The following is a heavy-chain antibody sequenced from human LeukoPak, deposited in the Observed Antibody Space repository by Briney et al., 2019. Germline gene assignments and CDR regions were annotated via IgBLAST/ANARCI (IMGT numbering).Heavy chain of an antibody. V-gene: IGHV3-48*03. Sequence: GGSLRLSCAASGFTFSSYEMNWVRQAPGKGLEWVSYISSSGSTIYYADSVKGRFTISRDNAKNSLYLQMNSPRAEDTAVYYCARDRNLVVTAIGWFDPWGQGTLVTVSS. CDR3: ARDRNLVVTAIGWFDP. CDR2: ISSSGSTI. D-gene: IGHD2-21*02. CDR1: GFTFSSYE. J-gene: IGHJ5*02.